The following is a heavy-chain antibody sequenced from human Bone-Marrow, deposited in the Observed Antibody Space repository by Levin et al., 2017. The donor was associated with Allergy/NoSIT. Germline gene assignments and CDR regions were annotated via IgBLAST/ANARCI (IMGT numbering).Heavy chain of an antibody. J-gene: IGHJ3*01. V-gene: IGHV4-4*07. D-gene: IGHD2-21*02. CDR2: INDRGDT. Sequence: KPSETLSLTCSVSGDSLSSSFWAWIRQAAGERLEWIGRINDRGDTTYNPSLKSRVTMSVDTSKNQFYLKLTSVTAADTAVYYCARGGVTTDLWGQGTMVTVSS. CDR3: ARGGVTTDL. CDR1: GDSLSSSF.